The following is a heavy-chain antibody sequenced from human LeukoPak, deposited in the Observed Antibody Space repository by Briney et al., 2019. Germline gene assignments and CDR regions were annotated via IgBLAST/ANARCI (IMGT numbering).Heavy chain of an antibody. Sequence: SVKVSCKASGGTLSSYGITWVRQAPGQGLEWMGGVIPILATSNYAEKFQGRVTITADECTSTDYMELSSLRYEDTAVYYCARVTPDYSRWFDPWGQGTLVTVSS. CDR2: VIPILATS. CDR3: ARVTPDYSRWFDP. J-gene: IGHJ5*02. V-gene: IGHV1-69*13. CDR1: GGTLSSYG. D-gene: IGHD2-15*01.